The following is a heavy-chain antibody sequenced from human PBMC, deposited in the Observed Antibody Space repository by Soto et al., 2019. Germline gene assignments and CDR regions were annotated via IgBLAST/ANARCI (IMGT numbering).Heavy chain of an antibody. V-gene: IGHV3-23*01. Sequence: GGSLRLSCAASGFTFSSYAMSWVRQAPGKGLEWVSAISGSGGSTYYADSVKGRFTISRDNAKNTLYLQMNSLRGEDTAVYYCAKARYGYSYGSFDYWGQGTLVTVS. CDR1: GFTFSSYA. CDR2: ISGSGGST. CDR3: AKARYGYSYGSFDY. D-gene: IGHD5-18*01. J-gene: IGHJ4*02.